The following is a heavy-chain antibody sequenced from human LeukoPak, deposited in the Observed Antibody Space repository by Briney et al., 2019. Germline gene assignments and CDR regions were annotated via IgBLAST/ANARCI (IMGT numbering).Heavy chain of an antibody. V-gene: IGHV3-21*01. J-gene: IGHJ4*02. D-gene: IGHD1-26*01. CDR2: ISSSSSYI. CDR1: GFTFSSYS. CDR3: ARYSRGSYPGGFDY. Sequence: PGGSLRHSCAASGFTFSSYSMNWVRQAPGKGLEWVSSISSSSSYIYYADSVKGRFTISRDNAKNSLYLQMNSLRAEDTAVYYCARYSRGSYPGGFDYWGQGTLVTVSS.